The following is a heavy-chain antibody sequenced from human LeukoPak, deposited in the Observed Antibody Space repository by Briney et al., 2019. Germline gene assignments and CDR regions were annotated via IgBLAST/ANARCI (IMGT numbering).Heavy chain of an antibody. J-gene: IGHJ6*02. CDR3: ARDTSFNYGAHAMDV. Sequence: GGSLRLSCAASGFTFDNYAMSWVRQAPGKGLEWVLGISGSGAYTYYADSVKGRFTISRDNSKNTLYLQLDSLSGEDTAIYYCARDTSFNYGAHAMDVWGQGTTVTVSS. D-gene: IGHD4/OR15-4a*01. CDR2: ISGSGAYT. CDR1: GFTFDNYA. V-gene: IGHV3-23*01.